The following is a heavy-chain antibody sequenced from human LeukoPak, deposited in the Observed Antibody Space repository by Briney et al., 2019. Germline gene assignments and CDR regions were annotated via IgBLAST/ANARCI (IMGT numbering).Heavy chain of an antibody. CDR2: INPSGGST. CDR3: ARGRKKTTVTGYYFDY. J-gene: IGHJ4*02. V-gene: IGHV1-46*01. D-gene: IGHD4-17*01. CDR1: GYTFTSYY. Sequence: ASVKVSCKASGYTFTSYYMHWVRQAPGQGLEWMGIINPSGGSTSYAQKFQGRVTITRNTSISTAYMELSSLRSEDTAVYYCARGRKKTTVTGYYFDYWGQGTLVTVSS.